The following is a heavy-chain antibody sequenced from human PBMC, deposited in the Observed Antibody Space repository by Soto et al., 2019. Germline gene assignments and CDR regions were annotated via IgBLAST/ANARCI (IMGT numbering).Heavy chain of an antibody. CDR2: TIPMFGTT. CDR3: ALGSGTTPTEIYFDY. V-gene: IGHV1-69*13. CDR1: GGTFSNFA. J-gene: IGHJ4*02. Sequence: SVKVSCKASGGTFSNFAITWVRQAPGQGLEWMGGTIPMFGTTNYAQKFQGRVTITADESTSTAYMELRSLRSEDTAVYYCALGSGTTPTEIYFDYWGQGTLVTVSS. D-gene: IGHD1-1*01.